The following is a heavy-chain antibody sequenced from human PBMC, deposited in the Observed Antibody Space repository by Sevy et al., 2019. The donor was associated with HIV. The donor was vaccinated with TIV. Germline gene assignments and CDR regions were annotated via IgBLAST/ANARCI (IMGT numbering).Heavy chain of an antibody. CDR3: ARLTTKPTSDLYGMDV. Sequence: ASVKVSCKASGYTFTDYYIHCVRQAPGQGLEWMAWINPNDGVTNYAQRFQGGVTVTRDTSVSTAYMEVRGLRYDDTATYYCARLTTKPTSDLYGMDVWGQGTTVTVSS. CDR2: INPNDGVT. D-gene: IGHD4-17*01. V-gene: IGHV1-2*02. J-gene: IGHJ6*02. CDR1: GYTFTDYY.